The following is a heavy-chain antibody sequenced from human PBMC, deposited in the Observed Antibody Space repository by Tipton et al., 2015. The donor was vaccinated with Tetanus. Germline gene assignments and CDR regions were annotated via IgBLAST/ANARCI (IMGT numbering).Heavy chain of an antibody. D-gene: IGHD1-14*01. CDR2: ITPIFGTT. J-gene: IGHJ4*02. Sequence: QSGPEVKKPGSSVKVSCKASGGTFTNYALSWVRQAPGQGLEWVGGITPIFGTTNFAPKFQGRVTITADESTSTAFMELSSLRSEDTAVYYCVRAPNRISRAFDYWGQGTQITVSS. CDR1: GGTFTNYA. V-gene: IGHV1-69*01. CDR3: VRAPNRISRAFDY.